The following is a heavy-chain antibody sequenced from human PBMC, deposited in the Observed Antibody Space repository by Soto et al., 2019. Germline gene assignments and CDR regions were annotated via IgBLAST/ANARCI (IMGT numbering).Heavy chain of an antibody. V-gene: IGHV1-3*01. CDR2: INGGSGNT. CDR3: ARGEGECSGGTRFRWFDP. Sequence: ASVKVSCKGSGYTFKKYAIHWVRQAPGQRLEWMGWINGGSGNTKYSQKFQGRVTITRDTSASTVYMELSSLRSEDTAAYYCARGEGECSGGTRFRWFDPWGQGTLVTVSS. CDR1: GYTFKKYA. J-gene: IGHJ5*02. D-gene: IGHD2-15*01.